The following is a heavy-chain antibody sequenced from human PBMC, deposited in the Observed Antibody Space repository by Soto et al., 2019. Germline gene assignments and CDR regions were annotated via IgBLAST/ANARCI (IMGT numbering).Heavy chain of an antibody. D-gene: IGHD2-21*02. V-gene: IGHV1-69*08. Sequence: QVQLVQSGAEVKKPGSSVKVSCKASGGTFSSYTISWVRQAPGQGLEWMGRIIPILGIANYAQKFQGRVTITADKSTSTAYMELSSLRSEDTAVYYCARDPNGGNSRDAFDIWGQGTMVTVSS. CDR1: GGTFSSYT. CDR2: IIPILGIA. J-gene: IGHJ3*02. CDR3: ARDPNGGNSRDAFDI.